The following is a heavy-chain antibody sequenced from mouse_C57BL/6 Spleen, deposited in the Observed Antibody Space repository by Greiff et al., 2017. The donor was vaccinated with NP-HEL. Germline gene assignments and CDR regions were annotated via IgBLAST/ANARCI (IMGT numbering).Heavy chain of an antibody. D-gene: IGHD4-1*01. CDR2: IHPNSGST. J-gene: IGHJ2*01. CDR1: GYTFTSYW. CDR3: ARGGPLGRDFDY. Sequence: VQLQQPGAELVKPGASVKLSCKASGYTFTSYWMHWVKQRPGQGLEWIGMIHPNSGSTNYNEKFKSKATLTVDKSSSTAYMQLSSLTSEDAAVYYCARGGPLGRDFDYWGQGTTLTVSS. V-gene: IGHV1-64*01.